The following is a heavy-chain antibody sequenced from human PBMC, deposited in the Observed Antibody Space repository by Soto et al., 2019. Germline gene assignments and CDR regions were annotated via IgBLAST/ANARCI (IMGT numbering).Heavy chain of an antibody. V-gene: IGHV1-46*01. CDR3: ARGGPEMATIGSFDY. J-gene: IGHJ4*02. D-gene: IGHD5-12*01. CDR1: GYTFANYY. CDR2: INPSGGST. Sequence: ASVKVSCKASGYTFANYYMHWVRQAPGQGLEWMGIINPSGGSTWSAQKFQDRVTMTRDTSTSTVYMEVNSLRSADTAVYYCARGGPEMATIGSFDYWGQGTQVTVSS.